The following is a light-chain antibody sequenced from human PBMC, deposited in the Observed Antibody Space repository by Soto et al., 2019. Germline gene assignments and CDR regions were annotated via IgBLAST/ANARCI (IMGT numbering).Light chain of an antibody. V-gene: IGLV3-21*04. CDR3: QVWDSSSDPYV. CDR2: YDS. J-gene: IGLJ1*01. CDR1: NIGSKS. Sequence: SYELPQPPSVSVAPGKTARITCGGNNIGSKSVHWYQQKPGQAPVLVIYYDSDRPSGIPERFSGSNSGNTATLTISRVEAGDEGDYFCQVWDSSSDPYVFGTGTKLTAL.